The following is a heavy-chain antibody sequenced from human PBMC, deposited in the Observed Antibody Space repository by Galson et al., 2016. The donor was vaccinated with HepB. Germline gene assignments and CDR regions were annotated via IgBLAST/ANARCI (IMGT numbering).Heavy chain of an antibody. CDR1: GFSLSTNGVG. D-gene: IGHD2-8*01. CDR3: AYRQTQVHTNGVAYTY. J-gene: IGHJ4*02. Sequence: PALVKPTQTLTLTCTLSGFSLSTNGVGVAWIRQPPGKALEWLALIYWDDDKRYSPSLTSRLTITKDTSRNQVVLTMTYMGPVDTATYYCAYRQTQVHTNGVAYTYWGQGTLVTVSS. V-gene: IGHV2-5*02. CDR2: IYWDDDK.